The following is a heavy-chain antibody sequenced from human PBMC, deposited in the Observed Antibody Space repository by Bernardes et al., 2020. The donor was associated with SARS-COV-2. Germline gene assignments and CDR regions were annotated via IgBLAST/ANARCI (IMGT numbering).Heavy chain of an antibody. J-gene: IGHJ6*02. CDR2: IYWADDK. CDR3: AHQVVAIGHYGMND. CDR1: GFSLSTSGVG. V-gene: IGHV2-5*02. Sequence: GPTLVKPTQTLTLTCTFSGFSLSTSGVGVGWIRQPPGKALEWLALIYWADDKRYSPSLKSRLTITKDTSKNQVVVTMTNMDPVDTATYYCAHQVVAIGHYGMNDWGQGTTVTVSS. D-gene: IGHD2-15*01.